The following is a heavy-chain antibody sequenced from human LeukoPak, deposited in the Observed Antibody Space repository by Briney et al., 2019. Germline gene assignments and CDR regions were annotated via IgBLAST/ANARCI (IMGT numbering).Heavy chain of an antibody. J-gene: IGHJ4*02. CDR3: TTLGYHLDS. CDR1: GFTFSTYS. CDR2: ISSSTI. V-gene: IGHV3-48*04. Sequence: GGSLRLSCAASGFTFSTYSMNWVRQAPGKGLEWVSYISSSTIYYADSVKGRFTISRDNAKNSLYLHMNSLRAEDTALYYCTTLGYHLDSWGQGTLVTVSS. D-gene: IGHD3-22*01.